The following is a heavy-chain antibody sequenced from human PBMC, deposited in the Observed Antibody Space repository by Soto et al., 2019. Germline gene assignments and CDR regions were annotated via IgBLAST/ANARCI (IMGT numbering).Heavy chain of an antibody. CDR1: GYSFTSYG. CDR2: ISAYNGDT. D-gene: IGHD1-26*01. Sequence: QVQLVQSGAEVKKPGASVKVSCKASGYSFTSYGISWVRQAPGQGLEWMGRISAYNGDTKYGQNVQGRVTMTTDTSTSTAYMELRSLRSDDTAVYYCARASKWETFDYWGQGTLVTVSS. CDR3: ARASKWETFDY. J-gene: IGHJ4*02. V-gene: IGHV1-18*01.